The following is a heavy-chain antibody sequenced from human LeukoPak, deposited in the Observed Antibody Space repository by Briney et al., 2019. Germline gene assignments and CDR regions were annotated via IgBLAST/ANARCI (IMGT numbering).Heavy chain of an antibody. D-gene: IGHD6-19*01. J-gene: IGHJ4*02. CDR3: AKGAVAGPLDY. CDR1: GFIFSSYT. CDR2: ISWNSGSI. V-gene: IGHV3-9*03. Sequence: GGSLRLSCAASGFIFSSYTMNWVRQAPGKGLEWVSGISWNSGSIGYADSVKGRFTISRDNAKNSLYLQMNSLRAEDMALYYCAKGAVAGPLDYWGQGTLVTVSS.